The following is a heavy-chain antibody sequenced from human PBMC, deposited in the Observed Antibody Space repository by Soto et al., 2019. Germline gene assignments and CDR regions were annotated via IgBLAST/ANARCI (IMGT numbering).Heavy chain of an antibody. CDR1: GGTFSSYA. V-gene: IGHV1-69*13. CDR2: IIPIFGTA. CDR3: ARSGVVILYYYYGMDV. J-gene: IGHJ6*02. Sequence: ASVKVSFKASGGTFSSYAISWVRQAPGQGLEWMGGIIPIFGTANYAQKFQGRVTITADESTSTAYMELSSLRSEDTAVYYCARSGVVILYYYYGMDVWGQGTTVTVSS. D-gene: IGHD3-22*01.